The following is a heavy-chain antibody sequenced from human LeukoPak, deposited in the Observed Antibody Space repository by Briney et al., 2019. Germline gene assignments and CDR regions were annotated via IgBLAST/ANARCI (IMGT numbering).Heavy chain of an antibody. CDR2: IYYSGST. CDR1: GGSISSSSYY. CDR3: SRFREGNIVVVGAFDI. D-gene: IGHD2-21*01. Sequence: SETLSLTCTVSGGSISSSSYYWGWIRQPPGKGLEWIGSIYYSGSTYYNPSLKSRVTISVDTSKNQFSLKLSSVTAADTAVYYCSRFREGNIVVVGAFDIWGQGTMVTVSS. V-gene: IGHV4-39*01. J-gene: IGHJ3*02.